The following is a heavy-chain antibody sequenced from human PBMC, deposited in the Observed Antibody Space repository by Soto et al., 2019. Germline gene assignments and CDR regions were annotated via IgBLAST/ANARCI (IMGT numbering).Heavy chain of an antibody. CDR3: ARRRIEQVIDWGFHS. CDR2: IYWDDEK. D-gene: IGHD3-16*01. J-gene: IGHJ4*02. Sequence: QITLKESGPTLVKPTQTLTLTCTFSGFSLSTSGVTVGWIRQPPGKALEWLGHIYWDDEKRYSPSLMSRLTTTKDTSKDQVVLTLSNMAPVDTAIYYCARRRIEQVIDWGFHSWGQGTLVTVSS. CDR1: GFSLSTSGVT. V-gene: IGHV2-5*02.